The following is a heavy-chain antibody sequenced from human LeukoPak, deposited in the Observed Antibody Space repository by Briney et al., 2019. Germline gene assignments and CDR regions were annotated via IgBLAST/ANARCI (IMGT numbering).Heavy chain of an antibody. CDR2: ISGSGGST. CDR3: AKGYWNPGY. Sequence: GGSLRLSCVASGFTFSTYAMTWVRQAPGKGLEWVSGISGSGGSTYYADSVKGRFTMSRDNSKNTLYLQMNNLRAEDTALYYCAKGYWNPGYWGQGTLVTVSS. D-gene: IGHD1-1*01. CDR1: GFTFSTYA. V-gene: IGHV3-23*01. J-gene: IGHJ4*02.